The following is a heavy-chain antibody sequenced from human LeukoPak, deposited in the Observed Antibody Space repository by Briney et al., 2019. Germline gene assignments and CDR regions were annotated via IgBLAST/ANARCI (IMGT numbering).Heavy chain of an antibody. V-gene: IGHV3-33*01. CDR1: GFTFSSYG. J-gene: IGHJ4*02. CDR3: TRELDYEGNY. CDR2: IWDDRSNH. D-gene: IGHD3-22*01. Sequence: GGSLRLSGAASGFTFSSYGMHWVRQAPGKGLEGVAVIWDDRSNHYYADYVTGRFTISRDNSKKTLYLQMNSLRAEDTAVYYCTRELDYEGNYWGQGTLVTVSS.